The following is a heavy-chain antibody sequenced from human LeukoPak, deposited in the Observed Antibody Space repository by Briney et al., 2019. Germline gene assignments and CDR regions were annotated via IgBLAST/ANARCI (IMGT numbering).Heavy chain of an antibody. J-gene: IGHJ4*02. CDR3: AREYSSGYYRTFDY. CDR1: GFTVSSNY. Sequence: PGGSLRLSCAASGFTVSSNYMSWVRQAPGKGLEWVSVIYSGGSTYYADSVKGRFTISRDNSKNTLYLQMNSLRPEDTAVYYCAREYSSGYYRTFDYWGQGTLVTVSS. V-gene: IGHV3-53*05. CDR2: IYSGGST. D-gene: IGHD3-22*01.